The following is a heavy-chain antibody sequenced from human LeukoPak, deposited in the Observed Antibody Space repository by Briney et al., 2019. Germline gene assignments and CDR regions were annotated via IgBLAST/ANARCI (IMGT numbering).Heavy chain of an antibody. J-gene: IGHJ4*02. Sequence: SSETLSLTCAVSGGSISSGGYSWSWIRQPPGKGLEWIGYIYHSGSTYYNPSLKSRVTISVDRSKNQFSLKLSSVTAADTAVYYCARTYPNSGSVAYWGQGTLVTVTS. CDR2: IYHSGST. CDR3: ARTYPNSGSVAY. D-gene: IGHD1-26*01. V-gene: IGHV4-30-2*01. CDR1: GGSISSGGYS.